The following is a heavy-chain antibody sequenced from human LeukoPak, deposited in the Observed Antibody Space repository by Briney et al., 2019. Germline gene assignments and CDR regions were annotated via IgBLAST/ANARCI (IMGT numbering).Heavy chain of an antibody. CDR1: GYSFSSYS. CDR2: INTYNANT. J-gene: IGHJ5*02. V-gene: IGHV1-18*04. D-gene: IGHD3-10*01. CDR3: ARNRRDYYGSGSYYSSALNWFDP. Sequence: ASVKVSCKASGYSFSSYSLNWVRQAPGQGLEWMGWINTYNANTNYAQKVQGRITLTRDTSTSTAYMELRSLRSDDTAVYYCARNRRDYYGSGSYYSSALNWFDPWGQGTLVTVSS.